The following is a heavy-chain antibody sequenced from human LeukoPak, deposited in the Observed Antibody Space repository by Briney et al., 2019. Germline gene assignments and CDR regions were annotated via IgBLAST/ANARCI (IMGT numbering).Heavy chain of an antibody. V-gene: IGHV5-51*01. Sequence: GESLKISCKGSGYSFTSYWIGWVRQMPGKGLEWMGLLYPGDSGNRYSPSFQGQVTISADKSISTAYLQWSSLKASDTAMYYCAKASSPLDGFDIWGQGTMVTVSS. J-gene: IGHJ3*02. CDR3: AKASSPLDGFDI. CDR1: GYSFTSYW. D-gene: IGHD3-10*01. CDR2: LYPGDSGN.